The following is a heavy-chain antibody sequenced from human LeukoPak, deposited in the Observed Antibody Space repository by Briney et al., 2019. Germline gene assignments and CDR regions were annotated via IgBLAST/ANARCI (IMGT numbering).Heavy chain of an antibody. CDR3: ARRPQAWGDYRAFDI. Sequence: GESLKISCKGSGYSFTSYWIGWVRQMPGKGLEWMGIIYPGDSDTGYSPSFQGQVTISADKSISTAYLQWSSLKASDTAMYYCARRPQAWGDYRAFDIWGQGTMVTVSS. J-gene: IGHJ3*02. V-gene: IGHV5-51*01. CDR2: IYPGDSDT. D-gene: IGHD4-17*01. CDR1: GYSFTSYW.